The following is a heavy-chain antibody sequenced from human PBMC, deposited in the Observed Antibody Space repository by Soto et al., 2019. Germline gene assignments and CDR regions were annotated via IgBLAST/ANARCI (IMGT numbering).Heavy chain of an antibody. CDR3: GRTYTGG. CDR2: ISGSEDRT. D-gene: IGHD3-10*01. J-gene: IGHJ4*02. V-gene: IGHV3-23*01. Sequence: LQSGGGVVQPGESLRLSCAASGSSLRVHALSWVRQAPGGGLEWVSGISGSEDRTNYADFVRGRFIISKDRAKNTLYLDMSGLRVDDTAVYFCGRTYTGGWGQGTLVTVSS. CDR1: GSSLRVHA.